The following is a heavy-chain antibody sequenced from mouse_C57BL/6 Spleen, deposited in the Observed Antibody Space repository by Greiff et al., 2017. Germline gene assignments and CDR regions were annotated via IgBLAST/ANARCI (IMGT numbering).Heavy chain of an antibody. D-gene: IGHD1-1*01. V-gene: IGHV7-3*01. J-gene: IGHJ1*03. CDR1: GFTFTDYY. Sequence: EVKVEESGGGLVQPGGSLSLSCAASGFTFTDYYMSWVRQPPGKALEWLGFIRNKANGYTTEYSASVKGRFTISRANSQSILYLQMIALRAEDSATYYCARYGSSYGYFDGWGTGTTVTVSS. CDR3: ARYGSSYGYFDG. CDR2: IRNKANGYTT.